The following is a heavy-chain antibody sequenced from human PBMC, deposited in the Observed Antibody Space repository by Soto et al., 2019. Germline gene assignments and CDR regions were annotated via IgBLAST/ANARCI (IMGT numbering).Heavy chain of an antibody. CDR2: IYYSGST. J-gene: IGHJ5*02. D-gene: IGHD3-10*01. Sequence: SETLSLTCTVSGGSISSGGYYWSWIRQHPGKGLEWIGYIYYSGSTYYNPSLKSRVTISVDTSKNQFSLKLSSVTAADTAVYYCARDRGGSGSDNWFDPWGQGTLVTVSS. V-gene: IGHV4-31*03. CDR3: ARDRGGSGSDNWFDP. CDR1: GGSISSGGYY.